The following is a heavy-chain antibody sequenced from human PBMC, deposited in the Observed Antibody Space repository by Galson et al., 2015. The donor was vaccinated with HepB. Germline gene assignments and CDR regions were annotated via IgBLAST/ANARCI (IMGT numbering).Heavy chain of an antibody. CDR2: INHGGSGHNGNT. D-gene: IGHD3-10*02. CDR1: RGSFSGYY. V-gene: IGHV4-34*01. Sequence: SETLSLTCAVYRGSFSGYYWSWIRQPPGKGLEWIGEINHGGSGHNGNTHYNPSLKSRVTLSVDTSKNQFSLRLTSVTAADTAVYYCARGEGWIVRGLDVWGQGSTVTVSS. CDR3: ARGEGWIVRGLDV. J-gene: IGHJ6*02.